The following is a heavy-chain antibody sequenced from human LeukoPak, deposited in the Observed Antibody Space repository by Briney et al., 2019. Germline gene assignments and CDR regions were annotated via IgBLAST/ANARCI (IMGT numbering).Heavy chain of an antibody. CDR2: IDPSDSYT. V-gene: IGHV5-10-1*01. CDR3: ARRSYYYGSGDYYYGMDV. Sequence: RGESLKISCKGSGYSFTSYWISWVRQMPGKGLEWMGRIDPSDSYTNYSPSFQGHVTISADKSISTAYLQWSSLKASDTAMYYCARRSYYYGSGDYYYGMDVWGQGTTVTVSS. CDR1: GYSFTSYW. D-gene: IGHD3-10*01. J-gene: IGHJ6*02.